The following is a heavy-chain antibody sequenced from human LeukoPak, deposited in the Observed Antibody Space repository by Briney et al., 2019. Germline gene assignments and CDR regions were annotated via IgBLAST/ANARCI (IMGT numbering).Heavy chain of an antibody. V-gene: IGHV3-7*01. CDR2: IKEDGSEK. Sequence: GGSLRLSCAASGLTFSNYWMTWVRQAPGKGLEWVADIKEDGSEKYYVDSVKGRFTISRDNAKNSLYLQMNSLRAEDTAVYYCARDNGGYSYGLGDNWGQGTLVTVSS. J-gene: IGHJ4*02. CDR1: GLTFSNYW. D-gene: IGHD5-18*01. CDR3: ARDNGGYSYGLGDN.